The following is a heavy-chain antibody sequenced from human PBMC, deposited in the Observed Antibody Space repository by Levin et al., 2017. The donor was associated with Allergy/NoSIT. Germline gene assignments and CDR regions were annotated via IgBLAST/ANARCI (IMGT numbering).Heavy chain of an antibody. Sequence: LSLTCAASGFTFSSYAMSWVRQAPGKGLEWVSAISGSGGSTYYADSVKGRFTISRDNSKNTLYLQMNSLRAEDTAVYYCAKGDFWSGYGVYFDYWGQGTLVTVSS. CDR1: GFTFSSYA. CDR2: ISGSGGST. J-gene: IGHJ4*02. D-gene: IGHD3-3*01. CDR3: AKGDFWSGYGVYFDY. V-gene: IGHV3-23*01.